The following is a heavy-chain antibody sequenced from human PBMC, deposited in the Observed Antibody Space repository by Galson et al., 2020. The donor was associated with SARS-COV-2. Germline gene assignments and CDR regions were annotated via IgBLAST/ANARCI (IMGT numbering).Heavy chain of an antibody. Sequence: ESGPTLVKPTQTLTLTCTFSGFSLSTSGVGVGWIRQPPGKALEWLTLIYWNDNKRYSPSLKSRLTITKDTSKNQVVLTMTNVDPVDTATYYCARLTYYYGSSGYFGGYYFDSWGQGTLVTVSS. CDR3: ARLTYYYGSSGYFGGYYFDS. CDR2: IYWNDNK. D-gene: IGHD3-22*01. V-gene: IGHV2-5*01. CDR1: GFSLSTSGVG. J-gene: IGHJ4*02.